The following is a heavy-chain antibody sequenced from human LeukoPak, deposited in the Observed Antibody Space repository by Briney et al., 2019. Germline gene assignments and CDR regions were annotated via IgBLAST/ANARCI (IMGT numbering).Heavy chain of an antibody. V-gene: IGHV3-7*01. D-gene: IGHD3-10*01. CDR3: ARDPGRGFDY. J-gene: IGHJ4*02. Sequence: GGSLRLSCPASGFTFSSYWMSWVRQAPGKGLEWVANIKQDGSDKYYVDSVKGRFTISKDNAKNSVYLQINSLRAEYTALYYCARDPGRGFDYWGQGTLVTVSS. CDR2: IKQDGSDK. CDR1: GFTFSSYW.